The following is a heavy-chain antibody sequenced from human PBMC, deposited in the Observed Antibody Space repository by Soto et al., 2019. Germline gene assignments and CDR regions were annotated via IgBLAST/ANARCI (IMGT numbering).Heavy chain of an antibody. CDR1: GYTFSDYF. V-gene: IGHV1-2*02. Sequence: QVQLVQSGAEVKKSGASVKVSCKASGYTFSDYFIQWLRQALGQGLEWVAWINPKTAATNYAKKFQDRVTRTSDTSFTTAYLELTRLRPDDTAVYYCARIKWGLDYYSGMDVWGQGTAVTVSS. CDR3: ARIKWGLDYYSGMDV. J-gene: IGHJ6*02. CDR2: INPKTAAT. D-gene: IGHD1-26*01.